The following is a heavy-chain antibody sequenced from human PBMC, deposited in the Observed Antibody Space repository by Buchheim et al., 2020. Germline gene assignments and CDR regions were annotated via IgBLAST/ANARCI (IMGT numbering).Heavy chain of an antibody. V-gene: IGHV4-30-2*01. CDR3: ARFYGDYRNWFDP. CDR2: IYNSGST. Sequence: QLQLQESGSGLVEPSQTQSLTCAVSGGSIGSGGYSWSWVRQPPGKGLEWIGYIYNSGSTYYNPSLKSRVTISVDRSKNQFSLKLSSATAADTAVYYCARFYGDYRNWFDPWGQGIL. D-gene: IGHD4-17*01. J-gene: IGHJ5*02. CDR1: GGSIGSGGYS.